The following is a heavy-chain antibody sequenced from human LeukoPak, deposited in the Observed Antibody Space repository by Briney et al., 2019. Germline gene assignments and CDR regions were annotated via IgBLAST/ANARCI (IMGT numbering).Heavy chain of an antibody. V-gene: IGHV1-2*06. CDR1: GYTFTVYH. CDR3: ARGRVVVAAKNNWFDP. J-gene: IGHJ5*02. D-gene: IGHD2-15*01. Sequence: ASVKVSCTASGYTFTVYHMHWVRQAPGQGLEWMGRINPNSGGTNYAQKFQGRVTMTRDTSISTAYMELSRLRSDDTAVYYCARGRVVVAAKNNWFDPWGQGTLVTVSS. CDR2: INPNSGGT.